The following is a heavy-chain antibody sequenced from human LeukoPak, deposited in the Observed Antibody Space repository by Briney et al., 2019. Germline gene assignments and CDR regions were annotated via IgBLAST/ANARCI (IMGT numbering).Heavy chain of an antibody. V-gene: IGHV3-7*01. CDR1: GFTFSSDW. CDR2: IKQDGSEK. J-gene: IGHJ3*02. Sequence: GGTLRLSCAASGFTFSSDWMSWVGQAPGKGLEWVADIKQDGSEKYYVDSVKGAFTISRDNAKNSLYLQMNSLRAEDTAVYYCARDYGDYGRCAFDIWGQGTMVTVSS. CDR3: ARDYGDYGRCAFDI. D-gene: IGHD4-17*01.